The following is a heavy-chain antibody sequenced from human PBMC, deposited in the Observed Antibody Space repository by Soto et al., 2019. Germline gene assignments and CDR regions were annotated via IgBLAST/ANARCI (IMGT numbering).Heavy chain of an antibody. CDR3: AREVVLWEVKGSPIAFDI. CDR2: IYYSGST. V-gene: IGHV4-61*01. Sequence: PSETLSLTCTVSGGSVISGSYYWSLIRQPPGKGLEWIGYIYYSGSTNYNPSLKSRVTISVDTSKNQFSLKLSSVTAADTAVYYCAREVVLWEVKGSPIAFDIWGQGTMVTVSS. CDR1: GGSVISGSYY. D-gene: IGHD1-26*01. J-gene: IGHJ3*02.